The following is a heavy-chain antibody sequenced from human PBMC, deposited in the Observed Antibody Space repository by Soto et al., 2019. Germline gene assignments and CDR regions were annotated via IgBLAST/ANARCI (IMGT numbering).Heavy chain of an antibody. V-gene: IGHV1-18*01. CDR2: ISAYNGNT. CDR1: GYTFTSYG. Sequence: QVQLVQSGAEVKKPGASVKVSCKASGYTFTSYGISWVRQAPGQGLEWMGWISAYNGNTNYAQKLQGRVTMTTDTSTSTDYMELRSLISDDTAVYYCAREGDYDILTGYYIIHYYYGMDVWGQGTTVTVSS. J-gene: IGHJ6*02. CDR3: AREGDYDILTGYYIIHYYYGMDV. D-gene: IGHD3-9*01.